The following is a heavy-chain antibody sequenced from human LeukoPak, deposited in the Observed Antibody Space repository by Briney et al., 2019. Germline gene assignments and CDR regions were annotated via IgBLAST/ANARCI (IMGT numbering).Heavy chain of an antibody. V-gene: IGHV3-7*01. Sequence: GGSLRLSCAASGFTFSSYWMSWVRQAPGKGLEWVANIKQDGSEKYYVDSVKGRFTISRDNAKNSLYLQMNSLRAEDTAVYYCARQVGRRDGYKIIDYYGMDVWGQGTTVTVSS. D-gene: IGHD5-24*01. CDR3: ARQVGRRDGYKIIDYYGMDV. J-gene: IGHJ6*02. CDR1: GFTFSSYW. CDR2: IKQDGSEK.